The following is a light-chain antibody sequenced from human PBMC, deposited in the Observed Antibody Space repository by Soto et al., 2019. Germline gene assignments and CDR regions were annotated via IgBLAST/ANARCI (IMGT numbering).Light chain of an antibody. CDR3: SSYTSSSTLDV. Sequence: QSALTQPASVSGSPGQSITISCTGTSSDVGGYNYVSWYQQHPAKAPKLMIYDVSNRPSGVSNRFSGSKSGNMASLTISGLQAEDEGDYYCSSYTSSSTLDVFGTGTKVTVL. J-gene: IGLJ1*01. CDR1: SSDVGGYNY. V-gene: IGLV2-14*03. CDR2: DVS.